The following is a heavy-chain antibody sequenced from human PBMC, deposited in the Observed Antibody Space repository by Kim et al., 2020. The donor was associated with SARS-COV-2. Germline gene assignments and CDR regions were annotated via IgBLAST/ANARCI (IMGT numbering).Heavy chain of an antibody. Sequence: SSRTNYAQEVQGRVTMTRDPSSSTAYMELSRLRSDDTAVYYCASVGTPGYWGQGTLVTVSS. V-gene: IGHV1-2*02. CDR3: ASVGTPGY. D-gene: IGHD1-7*01. J-gene: IGHJ4*02. CDR2: SSRT.